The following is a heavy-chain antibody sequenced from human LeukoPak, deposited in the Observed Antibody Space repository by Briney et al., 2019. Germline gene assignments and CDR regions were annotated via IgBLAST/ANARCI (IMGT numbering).Heavy chain of an antibody. Sequence: GGSLRLSCAASGFTFSSYWMSWVRQAPGKGLEWVANIKQDGSEKYYVDSVKGRFTISRDNAKNSLYLQMNSLRAEDTAVYYCARDQSFGVVVVPGWFDPWGQGTLVTVSS. D-gene: IGHD2-2*01. CDR2: IKQDGSEK. V-gene: IGHV3-7*01. CDR3: ARDQSFGVVVVPGWFDP. J-gene: IGHJ5*02. CDR1: GFTFSSYW.